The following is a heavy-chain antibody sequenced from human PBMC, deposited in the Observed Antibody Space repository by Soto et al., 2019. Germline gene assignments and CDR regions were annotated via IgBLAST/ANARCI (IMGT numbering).Heavy chain of an antibody. D-gene: IGHD3-10*01. CDR3: AKDLIRGDGYIDFDY. J-gene: IGHJ4*02. V-gene: IGHV3-23*01. CDR1: GFTLSNYA. CDR2: IFAGGGST. Sequence: XGSLRLSCAPSGFTLSNYAMFWVRQAPGKGLEWVSTIFAGGGSTYYADSVKGRFTISRDNSKNILFLQMDSLRAEDTAVYFCAKDLIRGDGYIDFDYWDQGTLVTVSS.